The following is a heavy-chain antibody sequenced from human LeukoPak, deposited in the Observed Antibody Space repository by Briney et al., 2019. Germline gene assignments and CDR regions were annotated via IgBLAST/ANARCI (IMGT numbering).Heavy chain of an antibody. CDR2: ISSSSNYI. D-gene: IGHD2-15*01. Sequence: PGGSLRLSCVASKFTFSTYSMNWVRQAPGKGLEWVSSISSSSNYIYYADSVKGRFTISRDNSKNTLYLQMNSLRPEDTAVYYCAREGSSVVVDSWGQGTLVTVSS. V-gene: IGHV3-21*01. CDR3: AREGSSVVVDS. J-gene: IGHJ4*02. CDR1: KFTFSTYS.